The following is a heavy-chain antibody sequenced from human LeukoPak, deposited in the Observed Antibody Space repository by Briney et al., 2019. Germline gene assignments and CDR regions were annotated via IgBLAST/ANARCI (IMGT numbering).Heavy chain of an antibody. J-gene: IGHJ4*02. CDR2: ISGSGDST. CDR3: AKDPKTAAEMVYFDC. V-gene: IGHV3-23*01. Sequence: GGSLRLSCAASGFTVSSNYMSWVRQAPGKGLEWVSVISGSGDSTYYADSVKGRFTISRDNSRNTLYLQMNSLRAEDTAVYYCAKDPKTAAEMVYFDCWGQGTLVTVSS. D-gene: IGHD6-13*01. CDR1: GFTVSSNY.